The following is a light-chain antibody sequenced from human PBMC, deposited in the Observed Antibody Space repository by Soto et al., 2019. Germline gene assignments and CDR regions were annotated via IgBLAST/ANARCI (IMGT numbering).Light chain of an antibody. CDR1: QGISNY. CDR3: QKHNSAPWT. V-gene: IGKV1-27*01. J-gene: IGKJ1*01. CDR2: FAS. Sequence: DIQMTQSPSSLSASVEDRVTITCRAIQGISNYLAWSQQNPGKVHKVLIYFASTLQSGVPSRFRDSGFGTDLTHNVSSRQPENVGTYYCQKHNSAPWTFGKETKVEIK.